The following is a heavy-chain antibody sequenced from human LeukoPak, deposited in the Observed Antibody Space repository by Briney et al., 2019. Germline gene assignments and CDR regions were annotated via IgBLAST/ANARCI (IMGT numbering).Heavy chain of an antibody. J-gene: IGHJ4*02. V-gene: IGHV3-23*01. Sequence: GGSLRLSCAASGITFGFTFSSFAMSWVRQAPGKGLEWVSGISGSGGRTFYADSVKGRFTISRDNSQNTLHLEMNSMRPEDTAVYYCAKGPPTIFGVVIDDWGQGTLVTVSS. CDR1: GITFGFTFSSFA. CDR3: AKGPPTIFGVVIDD. D-gene: IGHD3-3*01. CDR2: ISGSGGRT.